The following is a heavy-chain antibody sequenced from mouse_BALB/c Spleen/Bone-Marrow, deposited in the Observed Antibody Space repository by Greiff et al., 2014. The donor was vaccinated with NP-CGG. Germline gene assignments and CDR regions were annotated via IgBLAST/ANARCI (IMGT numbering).Heavy chain of an antibody. Sequence: VQLKESGGGLVQPGGSLKLSCAASGFDFSRYWMSWVRQAPGKGLEWIGEINPDSSTINYTQSLKDKFIISGDNAKNTLYLQMSKVRSEDTAHYYCARQGYYGKGDYWGQGTTLTVSS. D-gene: IGHD2-1*01. CDR3: ARQGYYGKGDY. J-gene: IGHJ2*01. CDR2: INPDSSTI. V-gene: IGHV4-1*02. CDR1: GFDFSRYW.